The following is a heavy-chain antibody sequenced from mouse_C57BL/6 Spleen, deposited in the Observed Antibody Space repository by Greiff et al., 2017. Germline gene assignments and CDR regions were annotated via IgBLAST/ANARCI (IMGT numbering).Heavy chain of an antibody. V-gene: IGHV5-17*01. D-gene: IGHD1-1*01. CDR1: GFTFSDYG. CDR2: ISSGSSTI. CDR3: ARQSSPWYFDV. Sequence: EVKLVESGGGLVKPGGSLKLSCAASGFTFSDYGMHWVRQAPEKGLEWVAYISSGSSTIYYADTVKGRFTISRDNAQSTLFLQMTSLRSEDTAMYYCARQSSPWYFDVWGTGTTVTVSS. J-gene: IGHJ1*03.